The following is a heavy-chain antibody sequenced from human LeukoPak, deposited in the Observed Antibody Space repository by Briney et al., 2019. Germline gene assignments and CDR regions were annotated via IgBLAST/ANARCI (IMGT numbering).Heavy chain of an antibody. CDR2: YGGDGDT. D-gene: IGHD6-13*01. CDR1: GFTFSSYA. Sequence: GGSLRLSCSASGFTFSSYALQWVRQAPGKGLQYVSAYGGDGDTLYTDSVKGRFTISRDNSKYNVFLQMTSLRPEDTAVYYCVTGVTAAAPFFDYWGQGTLVTVS. V-gene: IGHV3-64D*06. CDR3: VTGVTAAAPFFDY. J-gene: IGHJ4*02.